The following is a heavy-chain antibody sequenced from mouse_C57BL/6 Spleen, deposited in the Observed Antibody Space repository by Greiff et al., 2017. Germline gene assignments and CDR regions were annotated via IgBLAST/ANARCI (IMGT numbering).Heavy chain of an antibody. CDR3: TERLFAY. D-gene: IGHD6-2*01. Sequence: VQLQQSGAELVRPGASVKLSCTASGFNIKDDYMHWVKQRPEQGLEWIGWIDPENGDTEYASKFQGQATITADTSSNTAYLQLSSLTSEDTGVYYCTERLFAYWGQGTLVTVSA. CDR1: GFNIKDDY. V-gene: IGHV14-4*01. J-gene: IGHJ3*01. CDR2: IDPENGDT.